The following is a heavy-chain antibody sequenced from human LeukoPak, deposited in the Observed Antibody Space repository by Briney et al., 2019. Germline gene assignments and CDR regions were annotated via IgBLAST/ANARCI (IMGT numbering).Heavy chain of an antibody. D-gene: IGHD5-24*01. V-gene: IGHV4-59*12. Sequence: SETLSLTCTVSGASLNDYYWSWIRQPPGKALEWIGFIHSSGSANSNPSLTSRVTISIDTSKNQFSLNLRSLAAADTAVYFCASGAADGYNFGFDYWGQGTLAAVSS. CDR1: GASLNDYY. CDR2: IHSSGSA. J-gene: IGHJ4*02. CDR3: ASGAADGYNFGFDY.